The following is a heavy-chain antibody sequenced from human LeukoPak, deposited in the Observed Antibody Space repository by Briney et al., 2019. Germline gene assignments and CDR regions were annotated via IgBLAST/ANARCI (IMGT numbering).Heavy chain of an antibody. CDR3: ARDSYGSGVQGDY. Sequence: PGGSLRLSCAASGFTFSSYWMSWVRQAPGKGLEWVANIKQDGSEKYYVDSVEGRFTISRDNAKNSLYLQMNSLRAEDTAVYYCARDSYGSGVQGDYWGQGTLVTVSS. CDR2: IKQDGSEK. CDR1: GFTFSSYW. J-gene: IGHJ4*02. V-gene: IGHV3-7*03. D-gene: IGHD3-10*01.